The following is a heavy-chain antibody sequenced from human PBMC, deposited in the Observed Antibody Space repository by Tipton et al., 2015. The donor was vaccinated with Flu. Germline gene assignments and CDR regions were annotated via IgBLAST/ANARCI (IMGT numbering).Heavy chain of an antibody. CDR3: ARGKIVEGPVTMARDPYNYNGMDV. CDR2: IGHSGTT. Sequence: GLVKPSQTLSLTCIVSDGSITSRVYHWSWVRQLPEKGLEWIGYIGHSGTTYYSPSLKSRVSISVDTSKSHVSLRLTSVTGADTAVYFCARGKIVEGPVTMARDPYNYNGMDVWGQGTAVIVSS. J-gene: IGHJ6*02. V-gene: IGHV4-31*03. D-gene: IGHD1-26*01. CDR1: DGSITSRVYH.